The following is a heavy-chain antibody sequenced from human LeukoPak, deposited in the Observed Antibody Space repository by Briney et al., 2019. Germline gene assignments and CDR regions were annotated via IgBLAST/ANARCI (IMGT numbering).Heavy chain of an antibody. Sequence: GGSLRLSCAASRFTFSSYWMTWIRQAPGKGPEWVANINRDGSERYYVDSVKGRFTISRDDAKSSLYLQMNSLRAEDTAVYYCARRNAMDVWGQGTTVIVFS. CDR2: INRDGSER. J-gene: IGHJ6*02. V-gene: IGHV3-7*03. CDR1: RFTFSSYW. CDR3: ARRNAMDV.